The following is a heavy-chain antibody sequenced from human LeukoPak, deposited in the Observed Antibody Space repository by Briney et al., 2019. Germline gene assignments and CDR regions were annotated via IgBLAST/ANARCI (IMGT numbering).Heavy chain of an antibody. V-gene: IGHV3-30*04. D-gene: IGHD3-22*01. CDR2: ISSDGSDK. J-gene: IGHJ5*02. CDR3: AREDHSSGYAGAIGFDP. Sequence: RGSLRVSCAPSGFTFRTSPMHWVRQAPGKGLGCVSGISSDGSDKHYQDSVKGRLTISRDNSKDTVFLQMYSMRFEDTAVFYCAREDHSSGYAGAIGFDPWGQGTLVTVSS. CDR1: GFTFRTSP.